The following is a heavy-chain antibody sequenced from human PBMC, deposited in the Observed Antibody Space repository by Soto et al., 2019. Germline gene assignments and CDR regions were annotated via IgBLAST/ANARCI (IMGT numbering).Heavy chain of an antibody. CDR1: GFTFSTYG. CDR2: MWYDGSNK. J-gene: IGHJ4*02. Sequence: QVQLVESGGGVVQPGRSLRLSCAASGFTFSTYGMHWVRQAPGKGLEWVAGMWYDGSNKYYADSVKGRFTISRDNYKNTLYLQMNSLGAEDTAVYYCARDGWVVVAGLDDWGQGTLVTVSS. CDR3: ARDGWVVVAGLDD. D-gene: IGHD2-15*01. V-gene: IGHV3-33*01.